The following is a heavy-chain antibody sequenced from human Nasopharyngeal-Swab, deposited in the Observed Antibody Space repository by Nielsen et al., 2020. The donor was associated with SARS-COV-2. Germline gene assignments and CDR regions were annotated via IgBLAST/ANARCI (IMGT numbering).Heavy chain of an antibody. CDR2: ISYDGRNE. CDR3: ARGDYGDYAGMGVDY. D-gene: IGHD4-17*01. J-gene: IGHJ4*02. Sequence: GESLKISCAASGFTSSSYAMHWVRQAPGKGLEWVAVISYDGRNEYHADSVKGRCTISRDNSKKTLYLHMNSLSAEDTAVYYCARGDYGDYAGMGVDYWGQGTLVTVSS. V-gene: IGHV3-30*04. CDR1: GFTSSSYA.